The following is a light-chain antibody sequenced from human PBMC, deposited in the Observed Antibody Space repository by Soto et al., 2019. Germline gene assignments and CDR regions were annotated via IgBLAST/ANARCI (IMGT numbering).Light chain of an antibody. V-gene: IGKV3-15*01. CDR3: QHYHSWPLT. J-gene: IGKJ4*01. CDR2: AAS. CDR1: QGVGST. Sequence: EIVMTQSPATLSVSPGERATLSCRASQGVGSTLAWYQQKPAQTPRLLIYAASTRATGVPARFSGSGSGTEFTLTINSLQSEDFAVYYCQHYHSWPLTFGVGPQGEIK.